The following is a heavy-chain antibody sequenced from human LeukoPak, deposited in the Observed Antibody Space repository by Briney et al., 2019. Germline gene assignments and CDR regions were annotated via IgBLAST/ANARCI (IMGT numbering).Heavy chain of an antibody. CDR3: ARVRGYCSSTSCYPYNWFDP. CDR2: IYHSGST. J-gene: IGHJ5*02. Sequence: PSETLSLTCTVSGYSISSGYYWGWIRQPPGKGLEWIGSIYHSGSTYYNPSLKSRVTISVDTSKNQFSLKLSSVTAADTAVYYCARVRGYCSSTSCYPYNWFDPWGQGTLVTVSS. D-gene: IGHD2-2*01. CDR1: GYSISSGYY. V-gene: IGHV4-38-2*02.